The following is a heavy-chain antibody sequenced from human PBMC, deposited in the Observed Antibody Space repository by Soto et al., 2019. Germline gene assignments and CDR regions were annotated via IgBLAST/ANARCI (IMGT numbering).Heavy chain of an antibody. CDR2: ISGSGGST. V-gene: IGHV3-23*01. CDR1: GFTFSSYA. D-gene: IGHD6-13*01. CDR3: AKENGYSSSWFEFDY. J-gene: IGHJ4*02. Sequence: EVQLLESGGGLVQPGGSLRLSCAASGFTFSSYAMSWVRQAPGKGLEWVSAISGSGGSTYYADSVKGRFTISRDNSKNTLNLQMNSRRAEDTAVYYCAKENGYSSSWFEFDYWGQGPLVTVSS.